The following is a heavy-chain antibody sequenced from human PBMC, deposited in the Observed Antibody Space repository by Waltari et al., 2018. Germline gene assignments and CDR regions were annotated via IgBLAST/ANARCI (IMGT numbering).Heavy chain of an antibody. CDR3: ARGNTVGDYYYGMDV. Sequence: EVQLVESGGGLVQPGGSLRLSCAASGFTFSSYWMSWVRQAPGKGLEWVANIKQDGSEKYYVDSVKGRFTISRDNAKNSLYLQMNGLRAEDTAVYYCARGNTVGDYYYGMDVWGQGTTVTVSS. D-gene: IGHD2-15*01. J-gene: IGHJ6*02. CDR1: GFTFSSYW. CDR2: IKQDGSEK. V-gene: IGHV3-7*01.